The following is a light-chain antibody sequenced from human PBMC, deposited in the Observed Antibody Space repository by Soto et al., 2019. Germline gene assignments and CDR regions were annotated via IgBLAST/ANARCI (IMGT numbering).Light chain of an antibody. CDR2: KAS. V-gene: IGKV1-5*03. J-gene: IGKJ1*01. CDR1: QSISSW. Sequence: DIQMTQSPSTLSASVGDRVTITCRASQSISSWLAWYQQKPGKAPTLLIYKASSLESGFPSRFSGSGSGTEFTLTISSLQPDDFATYYCQQYNSSPWTFGQGTKVEIK. CDR3: QQYNSSPWT.